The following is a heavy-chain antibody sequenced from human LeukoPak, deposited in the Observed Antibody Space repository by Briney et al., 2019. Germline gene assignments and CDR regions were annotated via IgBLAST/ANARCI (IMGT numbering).Heavy chain of an antibody. Sequence: SETLSLTCKVSGGSISNSSPCWGWIRQTPREGLEWIGSICYSGSTYYNPSLKSRVTISVDTSKNHFSLNLNSVAAADTAVYYCASPGYYYDSSGYYYGMDVWGQGTTVTVSS. J-gene: IGHJ6*02. CDR3: ASPGYYYDSSGYYYGMDV. CDR2: ICYSGST. V-gene: IGHV4-39*02. D-gene: IGHD3-22*01. CDR1: GGSISNSSPC.